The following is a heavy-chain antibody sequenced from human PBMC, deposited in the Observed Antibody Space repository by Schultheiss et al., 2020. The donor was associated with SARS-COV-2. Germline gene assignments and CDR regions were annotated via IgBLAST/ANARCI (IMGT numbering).Heavy chain of an antibody. D-gene: IGHD2-8*01. J-gene: IGHJ4*02. CDR1: GFTFRNYW. Sequence: GGSLRLSCAASGFTFRNYWMHWVRQIPGKGLVWVSRINSDGSASSYADSVQGRFTVSRDNAGNTLYLQMNSLRAEDTAVYYCARALYCTNGVCPGDYFDYWGQGTLVTVSS. CDR2: INSDGSAS. CDR3: ARALYCTNGVCPGDYFDY. V-gene: IGHV3-74*01.